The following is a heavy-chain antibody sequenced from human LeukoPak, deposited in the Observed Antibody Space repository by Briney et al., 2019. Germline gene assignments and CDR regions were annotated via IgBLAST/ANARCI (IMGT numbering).Heavy chain of an antibody. CDR1: AGSINNYY. CDR2: IYYSGST. V-gene: IGHV4-59*01. D-gene: IGHD5-18*01. J-gene: IGHJ4*02. Sequence: SETLSLTCTVSAGSINNYYWSWIRQPPGKGLEWIGYIYYSGSTNYNPSLKSRVTISVDTSKNQFSLKLSSVTAADTAVYHCAREAMYSYGNNFDYWGQGTLVTVSS. CDR3: AREAMYSYGNNFDY.